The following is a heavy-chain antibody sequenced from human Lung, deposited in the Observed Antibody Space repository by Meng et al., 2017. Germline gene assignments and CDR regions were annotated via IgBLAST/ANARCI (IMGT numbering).Heavy chain of an antibody. CDR2: MKSNVDGGTV. CDR1: GFTFSNAW. V-gene: IGHV3-15*01. J-gene: IGHJ4*01. CDR3: SGHVDY. Sequence: EVHRVESGGGLVEPGGSLRLSFAASGFTFSNAWMTWVRQAPGKGLEWIGRMKSNVDGGTVDYAAAVKGRFFISRDDSENTFYLQMNSLKTEDTAVYYCSGHVDYWGHGTLVTVSS.